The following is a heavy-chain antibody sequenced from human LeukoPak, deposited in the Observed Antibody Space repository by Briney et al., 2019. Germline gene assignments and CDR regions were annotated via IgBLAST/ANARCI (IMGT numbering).Heavy chain of an antibody. CDR3: ARGGHDYGDRPIDY. D-gene: IGHD4-17*01. Sequence: GGSLRLSCAASGFTFSSYWMSWVRQAPGKGLEWVANIKQDGSEKYYVDSVKGRFTISRDNAKNSLYLQMNSLRAEDTAAYYCARGGHDYGDRPIDYWGQGTLVTVSS. CDR2: IKQDGSEK. V-gene: IGHV3-7*01. J-gene: IGHJ4*02. CDR1: GFTFSSYW.